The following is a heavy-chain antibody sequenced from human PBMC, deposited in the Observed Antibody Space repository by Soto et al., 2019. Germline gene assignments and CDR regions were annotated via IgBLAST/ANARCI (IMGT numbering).Heavy chain of an antibody. CDR3: AGHSSGVPGYYYGMDV. D-gene: IGHD3-22*01. CDR2: INPKFGEA. J-gene: IGHJ6*02. CDR1: GYTFTGYY. V-gene: IGHV1-69*13. Sequence: SVKVSCKASGYTFTGYYMHWVRQAPGKGLEWMGGINPKFGEAIYAQKFQGRVTITADESTNTAYMELSSLRSEDTAVYYCAGHSSGVPGYYYGMDVWGQGTTVTVSS.